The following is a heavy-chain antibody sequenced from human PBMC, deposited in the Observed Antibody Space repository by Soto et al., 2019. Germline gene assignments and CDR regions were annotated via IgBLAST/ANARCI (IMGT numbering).Heavy chain of an antibody. V-gene: IGHV3-30-3*01. CDR2: ISYDGSKK. CDR1: GFTFSSSA. Sequence: QVQLVESGGGVVQPGRSLRLACAASGFTFSSSAMHWVRQAPGHGLEWVAVISYDGSKKYYADSVQGRFTISRDNSKNTLDLQMNSLRAEDTAVYYCAKDPYALFSGPGRYGDSWGQGTLVTVSS. CDR3: AKDPYALFSGPGRYGDS. J-gene: IGHJ4*02. D-gene: IGHD3-10*01.